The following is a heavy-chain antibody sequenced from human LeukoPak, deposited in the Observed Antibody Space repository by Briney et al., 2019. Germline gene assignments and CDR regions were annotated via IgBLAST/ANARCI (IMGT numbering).Heavy chain of an antibody. CDR2: IYHSGST. V-gene: IGHV4-38-2*02. Sequence: PSETLSLTCTVSGYSISSGYYWGWIRQPPGKGLEWIGSIYHSGSTYYNPSLKSRVTISVDTSKNQFSLKLSSVTAADTAVYYCAREKVGEYYDFWSGYYTSGISLYYIDYWGQGTLVTVSS. D-gene: IGHD3-3*01. CDR1: GYSISSGYY. CDR3: AREKVGEYYDFWSGYYTSGISLYYIDY. J-gene: IGHJ4*02.